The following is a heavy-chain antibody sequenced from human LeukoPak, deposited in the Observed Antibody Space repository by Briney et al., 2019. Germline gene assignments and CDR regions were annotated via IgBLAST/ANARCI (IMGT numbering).Heavy chain of an antibody. V-gene: IGHV4-39*01. Sequence: SETLSLTCTVSGGSISSSNYCWGWIRQPPGKGLEWIGCICYSGSTYYNPSLKSRVTISVDTSKNQFSLKLSSVTAADTAVYYCARRDPSHYSGSSFDYWGQGTLVTVSS. J-gene: IGHJ4*02. CDR1: GGSISSSNYC. D-gene: IGHD6-13*01. CDR2: ICYSGST. CDR3: ARRDPSHYSGSSFDY.